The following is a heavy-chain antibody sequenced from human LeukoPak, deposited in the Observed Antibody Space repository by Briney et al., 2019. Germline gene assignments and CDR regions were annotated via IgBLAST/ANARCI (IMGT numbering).Heavy chain of an antibody. Sequence: SQTLSLTCTVSGGSISSGSYYWSWIRQPPGKGLEWIGYIYYSGSTNYNPSLKSRVTISVDTSKNQFSLKLSSVTAADTAVYYCARVEDYYDSSVFDYWGQGTLVTVSS. CDR2: IYYSGST. CDR1: GGSISSGSYY. V-gene: IGHV4-61*01. CDR3: ARVEDYYDSSVFDY. J-gene: IGHJ4*02. D-gene: IGHD3-22*01.